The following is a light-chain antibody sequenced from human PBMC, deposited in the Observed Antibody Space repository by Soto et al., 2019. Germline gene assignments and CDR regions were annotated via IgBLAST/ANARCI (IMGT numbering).Light chain of an antibody. V-gene: IGLV9-49*01. CDR3: GADHGRGSNFVV. J-gene: IGLJ2*01. CDR2: VGTGGIVG. Sequence: QLVLTQPPSASASLGASVTLTCTLSSGYSNYKVDWYQQRPGKGPRFVMRVGTGGIVGSKGDGIPDRFSVLGSGLNRYLTIKNIQEEDESDYHCGADHGRGSNFVVFGGGPSSPS. CDR1: SGYSNYK.